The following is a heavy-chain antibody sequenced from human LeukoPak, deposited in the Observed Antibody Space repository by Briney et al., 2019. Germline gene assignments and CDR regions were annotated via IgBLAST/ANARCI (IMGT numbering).Heavy chain of an antibody. CDR2: IRGSSSYI. V-gene: IGHV3-21*01. CDR3: ARTKATLWFGES. Sequence: VGSLRLSCAASGFTFSSYSMNWVRQAPGKGLEWVASIRGSSSYIYYADSVKGRFTISRDNAKNSLFLQMNNLSAEDTAVYYCARTKATLWFGESWGQGTLVTVSS. D-gene: IGHD3-10*01. CDR1: GFTFSSYS. J-gene: IGHJ5*02.